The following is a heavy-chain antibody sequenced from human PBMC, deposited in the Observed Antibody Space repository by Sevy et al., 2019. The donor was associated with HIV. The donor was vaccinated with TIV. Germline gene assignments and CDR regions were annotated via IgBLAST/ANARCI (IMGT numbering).Heavy chain of an antibody. CDR3: ARDIVVVPAARGMDV. D-gene: IGHD2-2*01. CDR2: IIPIFGTA. Sequence: ASMKVSCKASGGTFSSYAISWVRQAPGQGLEWMGGIIPIFGTANYAQKFQGRVTITADESTSTAYMELSSLRSEDTAVYYCARDIVVVPAARGMDVWGQGTTVTVSS. CDR1: GGTFSSYA. V-gene: IGHV1-69*13. J-gene: IGHJ6*02.